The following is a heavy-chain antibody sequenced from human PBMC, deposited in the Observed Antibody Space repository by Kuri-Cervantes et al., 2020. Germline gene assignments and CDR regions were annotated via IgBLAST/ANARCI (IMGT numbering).Heavy chain of an antibody. J-gene: IGHJ4*02. V-gene: IGHV4-39*07. Sequence: GSLRLSCTVSGGSISSGSYSWGWIRQPPGKGLESIGTIYYSGSTYYNPSLKSRVTISVDTSKNQFSLKLSSVTAADTAVYYCARAEHYCSSTSCRRPYDYWGQGTLVTVSS. D-gene: IGHD2-2*01. CDR2: IYYSGST. CDR1: GGSISSGSYS. CDR3: ARAEHYCSSTSCRRPYDY.